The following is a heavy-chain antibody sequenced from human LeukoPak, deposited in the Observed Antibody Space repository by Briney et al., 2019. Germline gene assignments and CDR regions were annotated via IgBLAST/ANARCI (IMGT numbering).Heavy chain of an antibody. J-gene: IGHJ4*02. CDR2: ISHGGST. V-gene: IGHV4-38-2*01. CDR1: GSSISSDYY. Sequence: SDTLSLTCAVSGSSISSDYYWGWIRPPPGKGLEWIGSISHGGSTYYSPSLKSRLTISVDTSKNQFSLNLSSLTAADTAVYYCAGAPYNFWSTYLDYWGQGTLVTVSS. D-gene: IGHD3-3*01. CDR3: AGAPYNFWSTYLDY.